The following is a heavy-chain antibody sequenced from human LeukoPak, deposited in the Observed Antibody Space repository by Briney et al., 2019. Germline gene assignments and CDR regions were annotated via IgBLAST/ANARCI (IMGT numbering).Heavy chain of an antibody. Sequence: PGGSLRLSCAASGFTFSSYAMHWVRQAPGQGLEWVAVISYDGSNKYYADFVKGRFTISRDNSKNTLYLQMNSLRAEDTAVYYCAKSGRFGELFIDFDYWGQGALVTVSS. J-gene: IGHJ4*02. D-gene: IGHD3-10*01. CDR3: AKSGRFGELFIDFDY. V-gene: IGHV3-30*18. CDR1: GFTFSSYA. CDR2: ISYDGSNK.